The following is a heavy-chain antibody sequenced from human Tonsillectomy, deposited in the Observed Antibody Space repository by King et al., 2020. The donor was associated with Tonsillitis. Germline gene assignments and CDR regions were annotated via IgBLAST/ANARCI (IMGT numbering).Heavy chain of an antibody. D-gene: IGHD6-25*01. Sequence: VQLVESGGGLIQPGGSLRLSCAASGFTVSSNYMSWVRQAPGKGLEWVSIIYTAGSTSYADSVKGRFTISRDTSKNTVYLQLNSLRAEDTAVYYCTSGGFSSAALDYWGQGTMVTVSS. V-gene: IGHV3-53*01. J-gene: IGHJ4*02. CDR2: IYTAGST. CDR1: GFTVSSNY. CDR3: TSGGFSSAALDY.